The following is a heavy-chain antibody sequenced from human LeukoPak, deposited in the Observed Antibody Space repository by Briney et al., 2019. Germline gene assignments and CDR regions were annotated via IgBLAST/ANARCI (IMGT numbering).Heavy chain of an antibody. CDR2: IKEDGSEK. Sequence: GSLSLSCAASGFTFSNYWMSWVRQTPGKGLEWVANIKEDGSEKYYVDSVKGRFTISRDNARNSLYLQMNSLRAEDTAVYYCASGRQLGYWGQGTLVTVSS. V-gene: IGHV3-7*01. CDR3: ASGRQLGY. J-gene: IGHJ4*02. D-gene: IGHD6-13*01. CDR1: GFTFSNYW.